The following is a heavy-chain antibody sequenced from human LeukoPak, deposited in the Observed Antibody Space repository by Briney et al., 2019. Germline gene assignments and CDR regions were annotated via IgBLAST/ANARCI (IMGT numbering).Heavy chain of an antibody. D-gene: IGHD3-10*01. V-gene: IGHV4-34*01. Sequence: PSETLSLTCAVYGGSFSGYYWSWIRQPPGKGLEWIGEINHSGSTNYNPSLKSRVTISVDTSKNQFSLKLSSVTAADTAVYYCARRLLEGVPGDWGQGTLVTVSS. J-gene: IGHJ4*02. CDR1: GGSFSGYY. CDR2: INHSGST. CDR3: ARRLLEGVPGD.